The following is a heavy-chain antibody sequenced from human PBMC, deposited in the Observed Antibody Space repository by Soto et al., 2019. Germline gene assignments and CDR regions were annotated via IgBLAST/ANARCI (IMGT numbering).Heavy chain of an antibody. V-gene: IGHV1-2*04. CDR2: INPNSGGT. D-gene: IGHD3-16*01. CDR1: GYTFTGYY. CDR3: ARERGGSYAPGYYYYGMDV. Sequence: ASVKVSCKASGYTFTGYYMHWVRQAPGQGLEWMGWINPNSGGTNYAQKFQGWVTMTRDTSISTAYMELSRLRSDDTAVYYCARERGGSYAPGYYYYGMDVWGQGTTVTVSS. J-gene: IGHJ6*02.